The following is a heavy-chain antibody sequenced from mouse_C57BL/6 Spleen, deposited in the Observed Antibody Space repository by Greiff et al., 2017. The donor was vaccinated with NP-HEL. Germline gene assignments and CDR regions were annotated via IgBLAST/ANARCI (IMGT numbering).Heavy chain of an antibody. D-gene: IGHD4-1*01. CDR2: IDPETGGT. CDR3: TREKNWDWYFDV. V-gene: IGHV1-15*01. Sequence: VQLQQSGAELVRPGASVTLSCKASGYTFTDYEMYWVKQTPVHGLEWIGAIDPETGGTAYNQKFKGKAILTADKSSSTAYMELRSLTSEDSAVYYCTREKNWDWYFDVWGTGTTVTVSS. J-gene: IGHJ1*03. CDR1: GYTFTDYE.